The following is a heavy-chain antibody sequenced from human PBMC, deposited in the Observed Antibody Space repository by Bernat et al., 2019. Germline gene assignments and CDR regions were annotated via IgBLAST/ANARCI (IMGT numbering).Heavy chain of an antibody. J-gene: IGHJ2*01. D-gene: IGHD1-26*01. CDR3: AKDLKFSGTYSRTFDL. V-gene: IGHV3-23*01. CDR1: GFTFSTYA. CDR2: IFGSGGTT. Sequence: EVQLLESGGALVQPGGCLRLSCAASGFTFSTYAMSWVRQAPEKGLEWVSTIFGSGGTTYYADSVKGRFTISRDNSKNTVYLQMSGLRAKDTAVYYCAKDLKFSGTYSRTFDLWGRGTLVTVSS.